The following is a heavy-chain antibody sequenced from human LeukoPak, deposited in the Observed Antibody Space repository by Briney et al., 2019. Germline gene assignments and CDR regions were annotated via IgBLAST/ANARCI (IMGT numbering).Heavy chain of an antibody. CDR1: GFTFSNYW. CDR2: INRDGSER. J-gene: IGHJ6*02. Sequence: GGSLRLSCAASGFTFSNYWMTWVRQAPGKGLEWVANINRDGSERYYVDSVKGRFTISRDDAKSSLYLQMNSLRAEDTAVYYCARRNAMDVWGQGTTV. CDR3: ARRNAMDV. V-gene: IGHV3-7*03.